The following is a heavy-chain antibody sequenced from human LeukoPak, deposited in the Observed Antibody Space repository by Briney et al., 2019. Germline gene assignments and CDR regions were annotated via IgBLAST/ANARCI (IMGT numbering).Heavy chain of an antibody. J-gene: IGHJ4*02. Sequence: PGGSLRLSCAASGFTFSSYWMTWVRQAPGKGLEWVANINQDGGDMYYLDSVKGRFTISRDNAKKSLYLQMIGLRAEDTAVYYCARDPGYSSSWYYFDYWGQGTLVTVSS. CDR2: INQDGGDM. V-gene: IGHV3-7*01. D-gene: IGHD6-13*01. CDR3: ARDPGYSSSWYYFDY. CDR1: GFTFSSYW.